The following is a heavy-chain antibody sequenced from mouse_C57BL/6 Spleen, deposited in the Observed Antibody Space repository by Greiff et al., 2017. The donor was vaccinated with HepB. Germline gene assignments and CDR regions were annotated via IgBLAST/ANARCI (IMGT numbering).Heavy chain of an antibody. CDR1: GYTFTSYW. J-gene: IGHJ2*01. CDR2: IYPGNSDT. D-gene: IGHD2-1*01. V-gene: IGHV1-5*01. CDR3: TGTNYGNDYFDY. Sequence: DVQLQESGTVLARPGASVKMSCKTSGYTFTSYWMHWVKQRPGQGLEWIGAIYPGNSDTSYNQKFKGKAKLTAVTSASTAYMELSSLTNEDSAVYYCTGTNYGNDYFDYWGQGTTLTVSS.